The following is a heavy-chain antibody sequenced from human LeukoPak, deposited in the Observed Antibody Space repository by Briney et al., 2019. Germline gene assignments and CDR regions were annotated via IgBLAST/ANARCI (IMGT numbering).Heavy chain of an antibody. D-gene: IGHD6-19*01. CDR1: GFTFRNYA. CDR2: ISKNGGTT. V-gene: IGHV3-64*01. J-gene: IGHJ4*02. CDR3: ARLEAVAGALDY. Sequence: GGSLRLSCAASGFTFRNYAMHWVRQAPGKGLEYVSGISKNGGTTSYANSVKGRFTISRDTSKNTLYLQMGSLRAEDMAIYYCARLEAVAGALDYWGQGTLVTVSS.